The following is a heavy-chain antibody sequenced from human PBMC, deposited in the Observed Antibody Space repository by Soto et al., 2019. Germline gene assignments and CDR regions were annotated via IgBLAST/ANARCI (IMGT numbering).Heavy chain of an antibody. V-gene: IGHV4-59*01. Sequence: QVQLQESGPGLVKPSETLSLTCTVSGGSISSYYWSWIRQPPGKGLEWIGYIYYSGSTNYNPPLKSRVTRPVYTSKNQFYLKLSSVTAADTAVYYRARRWGSAFDIWGQGTLVTVSS. J-gene: IGHJ3*02. CDR3: ARRWGSAFDI. CDR1: GGSISSYY. D-gene: IGHD3-16*01. CDR2: IYYSGST.